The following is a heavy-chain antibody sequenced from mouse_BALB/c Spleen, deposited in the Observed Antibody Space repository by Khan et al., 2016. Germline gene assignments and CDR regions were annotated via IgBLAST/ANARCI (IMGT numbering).Heavy chain of an antibody. CDR1: GFDFSRYW. D-gene: IGHD1-1*01. J-gene: IGHJ3*01. CDR3: VRYYGRNWFAY. Sequence: EVKLLESGGGLVQPGGSLKLSCAASGFDFSRYWMSWVRQAPGKGLEWIGEINPDSSTINYTPSLKDKFIISRDNAKNTLYLQMSKVRSEDTALYYCVRYYGRNWFAYWGQGTLVTVSA. V-gene: IGHV4-1*02. CDR2: INPDSSTI.